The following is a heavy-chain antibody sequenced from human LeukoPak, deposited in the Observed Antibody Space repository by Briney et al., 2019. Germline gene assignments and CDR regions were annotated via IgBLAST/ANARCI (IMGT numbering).Heavy chain of an antibody. D-gene: IGHD3-10*01. CDR3: ARGPSYYYGSGALGY. CDR1: GGSITNYH. Sequence: SETLSLTCTVSGGSITNYHCTWIRQPPGKGLEWIGYIYYSGNTNYNPSLKSRVTISVDTSKNQCSLKLNSVTAADTALYYCARGPSYYYGSGALGYWGQGTLVTVSS. V-gene: IGHV4-59*01. J-gene: IGHJ4*02. CDR2: IYYSGNT.